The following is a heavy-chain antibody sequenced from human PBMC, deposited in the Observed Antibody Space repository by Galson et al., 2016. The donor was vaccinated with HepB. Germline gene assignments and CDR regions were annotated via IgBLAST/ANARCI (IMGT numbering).Heavy chain of an antibody. J-gene: IGHJ4*02. CDR1: GGSISSGNW. D-gene: IGHD2-2*01. Sequence: ETLSLTCAVSGGSISSGNWWSWVRQPPGKGLEWIGETYHSGTANYNPSLERRGTMSLDKSKNQITLKVTSVTAADTAVYYCARHVGVPGTRGFDYWGQGTLVTVSS. CDR2: TYHSGTA. V-gene: IGHV4-4*02. CDR3: ARHVGVPGTRGFDY.